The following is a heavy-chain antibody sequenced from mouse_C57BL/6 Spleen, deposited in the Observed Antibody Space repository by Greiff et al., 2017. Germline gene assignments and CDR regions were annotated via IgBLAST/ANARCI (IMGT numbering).Heavy chain of an antibody. V-gene: IGHV1-69*01. CDR2: IDPSDSYT. Sequence: QVQLKQPGAELVMPGASVKLSCKASGYTFTSYWMHWVKQRPGQGLEWIGEIDPSDSYTNYNQKFKGKSTLTVDKSSSTAYMQLSSLTSEDSAVYYCARSDYYETWFAYWGQGTLVTVSA. CDR1: GYTFTSYW. J-gene: IGHJ3*01. D-gene: IGHD2-4*01. CDR3: ARSDYYETWFAY.